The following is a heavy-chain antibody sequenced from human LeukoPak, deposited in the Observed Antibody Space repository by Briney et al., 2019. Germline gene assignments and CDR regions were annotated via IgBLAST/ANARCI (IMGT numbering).Heavy chain of an antibody. CDR2: IYYSGST. CDR1: GGSISSGGYY. D-gene: IGHD6-13*01. J-gene: IGHJ4*02. V-gene: IGHV4-31*03. Sequence: SGTLSLTCTVSGGSISSGGYYWSWIRQHPGKGLEWIGYIYYSGSTYYNPSLKSRVTISVDTSKNQFSLKLSSVTAADTAVYYCARVYSSSWFYFDYWGQGTLVTVSS. CDR3: ARVYSSSWFYFDY.